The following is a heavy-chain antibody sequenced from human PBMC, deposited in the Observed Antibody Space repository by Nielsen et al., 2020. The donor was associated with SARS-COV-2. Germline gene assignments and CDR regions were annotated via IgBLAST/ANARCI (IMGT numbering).Heavy chain of an antibody. CDR3: AEDLGGSYYGGLDY. CDR2: ISGSGGST. D-gene: IGHD1-26*01. V-gene: IGHV3-23*01. CDR1: GFTFSSYA. Sequence: GGSLRLSCAASGFTFSSYAMSWVRQAPGKGLEWVSAISGSGGSTYYADSVKGRFTISRDNSKNTLYLQMNSLRAEDTAVYYCAEDLGGSYYGGLDYWGQGTLVTVSS. J-gene: IGHJ4*02.